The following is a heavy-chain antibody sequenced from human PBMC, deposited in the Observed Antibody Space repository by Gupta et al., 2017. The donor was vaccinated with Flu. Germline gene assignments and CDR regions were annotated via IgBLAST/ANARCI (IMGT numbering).Heavy chain of an antibody. V-gene: IGHV4-38-2*02. D-gene: IGHD3-22*01. J-gene: IGHJ2*01. CDR2: LYHGGDS. Sequence: QLQLRESGPGLLKTSETMSLTCSVSGYSISSAYYWGWVGLSPGRGLEWIGSLYHGGDSYYNPSLKNRVAISTDASKGQYSLKMYSVTAADTAVYYCATYSRGYRYYYFDIWGPGTPVTVS. CDR3: ATYSRGYRYYYFDI. CDR1: GYSISSAYY.